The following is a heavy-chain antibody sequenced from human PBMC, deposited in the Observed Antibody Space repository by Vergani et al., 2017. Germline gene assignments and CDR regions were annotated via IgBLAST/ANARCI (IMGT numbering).Heavy chain of an antibody. CDR3: ARNHSGGWFAS. CDR2: VYYSGRT. Sequence: QLQLQESGPGLVKPSETLSLICTVSGCSISGDYYYWGSIRQPPGKGLVWIGRVYYSGRTSYNPSLKSRVSISLDTSKNQFSLDLDSVTAADTGLYYCARNHSGGWFASWGQGTQVIVSS. CDR1: GCSISGDYYY. V-gene: IGHV4-39*01. J-gene: IGHJ5*01. D-gene: IGHD2-15*01.